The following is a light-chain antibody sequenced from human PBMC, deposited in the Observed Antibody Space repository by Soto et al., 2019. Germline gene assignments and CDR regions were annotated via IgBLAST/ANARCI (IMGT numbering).Light chain of an antibody. CDR3: QQCAYSPRT. Sequence: EIVLTQSPDSLSLSPGERATLSCRASQNVDNNYLAWYQQRPGLAPRLLIYGASIRATGIPDRFSGSGSGTDFTLSISRLEPEDFAVYYCQQCAYSPRTFGQETKVEVK. CDR1: QNVDNNY. J-gene: IGKJ1*01. CDR2: GAS. V-gene: IGKV3-20*01.